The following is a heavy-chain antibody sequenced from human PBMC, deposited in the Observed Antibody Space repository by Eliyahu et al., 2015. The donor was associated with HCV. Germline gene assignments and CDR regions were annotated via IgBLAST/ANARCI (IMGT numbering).Heavy chain of an antibody. CDR2: ISXDGSKK. Sequence: QVQLVXSGGGVVQPGXXLRLSXAASGFXFXXFGIHWVRQGPGKGVGWVALISXDGSKKYYTDSVKGRFTISRDNSKNTLFLQMNSLRAEDTAVYYCAKGEVEQLVFYGVDVWGQGTTVTVSS. CDR1: GFXFXXFG. D-gene: IGHD6-6*01. V-gene: IGHV3-30*18. J-gene: IGHJ6*02. CDR3: AKGEVEQLVFYGVDV.